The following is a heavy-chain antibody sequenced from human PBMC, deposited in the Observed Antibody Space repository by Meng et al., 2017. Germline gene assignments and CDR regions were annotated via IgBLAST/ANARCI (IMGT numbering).Heavy chain of an antibody. D-gene: IGHD4-11*01. CDR1: GGTFNSYA. J-gene: IGHJ4*02. CDR3: ARDDYSNYLPFDY. V-gene: IGHV1-69*01. CDR2: IIPIFGTA. Sequence: QGQLVQAGAEGKKPGSSVKVPCKASGGTFNSYAISWVRQAPGQGLEWMGGIIPIFGTANYAQKFQGRVTITADESTSTAYMELSSLRSEDTAVYYCARDDYSNYLPFDYWGQGTLVTVSS.